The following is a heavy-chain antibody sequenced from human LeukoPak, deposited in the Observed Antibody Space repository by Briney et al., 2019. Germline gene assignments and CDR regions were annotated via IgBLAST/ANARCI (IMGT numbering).Heavy chain of an antibody. Sequence: GGSLRLSCTASGITFSDYYMNWIRQAPGKGLEWLSFISRGGSPIYYADSLKGRFTISRDNAKNSLYLQMNSLRVEDTAMYYCVITAGPPTDHWGQGALVTVSS. D-gene: IGHD1-14*01. CDR2: ISRGGSPI. V-gene: IGHV3-11*04. CDR3: VITAGPPTDH. J-gene: IGHJ4*01. CDR1: GITFSDYY.